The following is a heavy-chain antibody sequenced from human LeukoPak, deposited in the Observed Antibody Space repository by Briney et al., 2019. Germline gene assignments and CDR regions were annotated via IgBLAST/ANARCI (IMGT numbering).Heavy chain of an antibody. J-gene: IGHJ4*02. CDR2: ISWNSGSI. Sequence: GGSLRLSCAASGFTFDDYAMHWVRQAPGKGLEWVSGISWNSGSIGYADSVKGRFTISRDNAKNSLYLQMNSLRAEDTAVYYCARTVSGYYTVYWGQGTLVTVSS. V-gene: IGHV3-9*01. CDR1: GFTFDDYA. D-gene: IGHD3-3*01. CDR3: ARTVSGYYTVY.